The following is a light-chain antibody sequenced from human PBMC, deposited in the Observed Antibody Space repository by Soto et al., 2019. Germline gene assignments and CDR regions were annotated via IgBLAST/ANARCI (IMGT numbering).Light chain of an antibody. V-gene: IGKV3-15*01. CDR3: QQYNNWPPGNT. Sequence: IVMTQSPATLSVSPGERASLSCRASHSVSSNLAWYQQKPGQAPRLLIYGASTRATGIPARFSGSGSGTEFTLTISSLQSEDFAVYYCQQYNNWPPGNTFGQGTKVDIK. J-gene: IGKJ2*01. CDR1: HSVSSN. CDR2: GAS.